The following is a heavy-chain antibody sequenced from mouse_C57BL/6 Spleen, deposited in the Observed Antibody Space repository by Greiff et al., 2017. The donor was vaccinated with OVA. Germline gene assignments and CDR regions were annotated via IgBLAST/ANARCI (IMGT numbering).Heavy chain of an antibody. CDR1: GFSFNTYA. V-gene: IGHV10-1*01. Sequence: EVKLVESGGGLVQPKGSLKLSCAASGFSFNTYAMNWVRQAPGKGLEWVARIRSKSNNYATYYADSVKDRFTISRDDSESMLYLQMNNLKTEDTAMYYCVREVDWYFDVWGTGTTVTVSS. CDR3: VREVDWYFDV. CDR2: IRSKSNNYAT. J-gene: IGHJ1*03. D-gene: IGHD1-1*01.